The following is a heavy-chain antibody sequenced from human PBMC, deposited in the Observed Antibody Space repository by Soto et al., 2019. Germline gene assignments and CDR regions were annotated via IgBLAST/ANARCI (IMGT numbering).Heavy chain of an antibody. V-gene: IGHV1-3*01. CDR3: TTGNVDY. Sequence: QVPLVQSGAEVKKPGASVKVSCKASGYTLTNYAMHWVRQAPGQRLEWMGWIDAGNGNTKYSQNFQGRVSITRDASATTAYMELSTLTSEDTAVYYCTTGNVDYWGQGTLVTVSS. CDR1: GYTLTNYA. J-gene: IGHJ4*02. CDR2: IDAGNGNT.